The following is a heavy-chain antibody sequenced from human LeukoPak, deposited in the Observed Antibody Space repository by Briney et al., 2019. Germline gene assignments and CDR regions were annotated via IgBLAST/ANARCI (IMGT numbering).Heavy chain of an antibody. CDR2: INHSGST. J-gene: IGHJ4*02. D-gene: IGHD3-9*01. CDR3: ARGEDILTGSAAIDY. Sequence: PSETLSLTCAVYGGSFSGYYWSWIRQPPGKGLEWIGEINHSGSTNYNPSLKSRVTISVDTSKNQSSLKLSSVTAADTAVYYCARGEDILTGSAAIDYWGQGTLVTVSS. CDR1: GGSFSGYY. V-gene: IGHV4-34*01.